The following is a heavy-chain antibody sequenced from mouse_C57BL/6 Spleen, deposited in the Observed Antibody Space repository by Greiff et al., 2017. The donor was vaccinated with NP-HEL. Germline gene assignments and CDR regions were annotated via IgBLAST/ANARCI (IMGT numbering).Heavy chain of an antibody. J-gene: IGHJ1*03. V-gene: IGHV14-2*01. D-gene: IGHD1-1*01. CDR1: GFNIKDYY. CDR2: IDPEDGET. CDR3: ASSALYGSSYWYFDV. Sequence: EVQLQQSGAELVKPGASVKLSCTASGFNIKDYYMHWVKQRTEQGLEWIGRIDPEDGETKYAPKFQGKATITADTSSNTAYLQLSSLTSEATAVYYCASSALYGSSYWYFDVWGTGTTVTVSS.